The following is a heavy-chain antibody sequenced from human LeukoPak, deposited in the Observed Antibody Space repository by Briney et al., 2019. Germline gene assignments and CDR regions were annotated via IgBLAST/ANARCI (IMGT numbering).Heavy chain of an antibody. Sequence: ASVKVSCKASGYTFTGYYMHWVRQAPGQGLEWMGWINPNSGATKCAQKFQGRVTMTRDTSIRTAYMELTSLRSDDTAVYYCARDGYNWGDWFDPWGQGTLVTVSS. CDR1: GYTFTGYY. CDR3: ARDGYNWGDWFDP. D-gene: IGHD5-24*01. V-gene: IGHV1-2*02. CDR2: INPNSGAT. J-gene: IGHJ5*02.